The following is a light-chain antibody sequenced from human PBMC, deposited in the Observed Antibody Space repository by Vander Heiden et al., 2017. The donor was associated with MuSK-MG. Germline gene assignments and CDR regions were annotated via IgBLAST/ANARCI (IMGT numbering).Light chain of an antibody. Sequence: DIVMTQSPDSLAVSLGEGATTHCKSSQSVFYSSTNTNSFTRYQQKPGQPPKWLIYWEATRESGVPDRFSGSGAGTDFTPTISSLQAEDVAVDYCQQYGSTPLTFGGGTKVEIK. CDR2: WEA. CDR1: QSVFYSSTNTNS. V-gene: IGKV4-1*01. J-gene: IGKJ4*01. CDR3: QQYGSTPLT.